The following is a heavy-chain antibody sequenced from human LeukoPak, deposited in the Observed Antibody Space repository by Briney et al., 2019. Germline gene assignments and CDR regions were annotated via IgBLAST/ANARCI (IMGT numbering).Heavy chain of an antibody. V-gene: IGHV3-13*01. CDR1: GFSFSTYD. Sequence: GGSLRLSCVASGFSFSTYDMHWVRQATGEGLEWVSAIDSTGATYYPGSVRGRFTISRENAKNSLYLQMNSLRAGDTAVYYCARVMFGSLGRYGMDVWGQGTTVTVSS. CDR3: ARVMFGSLGRYGMDV. J-gene: IGHJ6*02. CDR2: IDSTGAT. D-gene: IGHD3-16*01.